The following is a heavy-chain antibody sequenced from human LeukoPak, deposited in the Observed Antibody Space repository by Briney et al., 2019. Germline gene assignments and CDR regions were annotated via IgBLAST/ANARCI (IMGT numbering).Heavy chain of an antibody. CDR1: GFTFSSYG. Sequence: GGSLRLSCAASGFTFSSYGMHWVRQAPGKGLEWVSYISSSGSTIYYADSVKGRFTISRDNAKNSLYLQMNSLRAEDTAVYYCAREDYGDGGGENYWGQGTLVTVSS. V-gene: IGHV3-48*04. CDR2: ISSSGSTI. J-gene: IGHJ4*02. D-gene: IGHD4-17*01. CDR3: AREDYGDGGGENY.